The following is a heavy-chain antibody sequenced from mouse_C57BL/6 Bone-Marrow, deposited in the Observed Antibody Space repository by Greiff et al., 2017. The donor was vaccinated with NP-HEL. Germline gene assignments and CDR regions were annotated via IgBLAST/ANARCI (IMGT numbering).Heavy chain of an antibody. J-gene: IGHJ4*01. Sequence: VKVVESGPGLVQPSQSLSITCTVSGFSLTSYGVHWVRQSPGKGLEWLGVIWSGGSSDYNAAFISRLSISKDKSKSQVFFKMNSLQADDTAIYYCARRNAMDYWGQGTSVTVSS. CDR3: ARRNAMDY. CDR1: GFSLTSYG. CDR2: IWSGGSS. V-gene: IGHV2-2*01.